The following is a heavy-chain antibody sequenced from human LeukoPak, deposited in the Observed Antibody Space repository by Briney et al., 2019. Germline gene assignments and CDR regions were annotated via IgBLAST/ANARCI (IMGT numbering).Heavy chain of an antibody. V-gene: IGHV4-39*07. CDR2: IYHSGST. CDR1: GGSISSSSYY. J-gene: IGHJ4*02. Sequence: PSETLSLTCTVSGGSISSSSYYWGWIRQPPGKGLEWIGSIYHSGSTYYNPSLKSRVTISVDTSKNQFSLKLSSVTAADTAVYYCARDPSGSYAHFDYWGRGTLVTVSS. D-gene: IGHD3-22*01. CDR3: ARDPSGSYAHFDY.